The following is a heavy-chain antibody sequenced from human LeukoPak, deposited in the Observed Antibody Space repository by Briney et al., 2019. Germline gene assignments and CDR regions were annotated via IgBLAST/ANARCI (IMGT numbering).Heavy chain of an antibody. J-gene: IGHJ4*02. V-gene: IGHV4-59*01. CDR3: ARGFWEYNFDY. CDR2: IYYSGST. Sequence: SETVSLTCTVSGGSISSYYWSWIRQPPGKGLEWIGYIYYSGSTNYNPSLKSRVTISVDTSKNQFSLKLSSVTGADTAVYYCARGFWEYNFDYWGQGTLVTVSS. CDR1: GGSISSYY. D-gene: IGHD3-3*01.